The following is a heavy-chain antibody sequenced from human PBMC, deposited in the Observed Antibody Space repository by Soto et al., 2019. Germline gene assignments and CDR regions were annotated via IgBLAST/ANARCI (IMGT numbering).Heavy chain of an antibody. CDR1: GFTFSSYV. V-gene: IGHV3-30*18. J-gene: IGHJ4*02. CDR2: ISYDGSNK. D-gene: IGHD1-26*01. CDR3: AKDWELGY. Sequence: WGSRRRSCAASGFTFSSYVMHWVRQAPGKGLEWVAVISYDGSNKYYADSVKGRFTISRDNSKNTLYLQMNSLRAEDTAVYYCAKDWELGYWGQGTLVTVSS.